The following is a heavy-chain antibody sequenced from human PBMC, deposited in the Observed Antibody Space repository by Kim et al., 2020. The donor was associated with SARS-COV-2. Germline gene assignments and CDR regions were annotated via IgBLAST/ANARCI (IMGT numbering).Heavy chain of an antibody. CDR1: GFTFSSYS. J-gene: IGHJ6*02. Sequence: GGSLRLSCAASGFTFSSYSMNWVRQAPGKGLEWVSYISSSSSTIYYADSVKGRFTISRDNAKNSLYLQMNSLRAEDTAVYYCARDRRDYDILTGYYPYYYYGMDVWGQGTTVTVSS. D-gene: IGHD3-9*01. CDR3: ARDRRDYDILTGYYPYYYYGMDV. CDR2: ISSSSSTI. V-gene: IGHV3-48*04.